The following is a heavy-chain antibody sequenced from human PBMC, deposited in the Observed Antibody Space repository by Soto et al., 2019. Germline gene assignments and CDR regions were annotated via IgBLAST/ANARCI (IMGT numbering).Heavy chain of an antibody. Sequence: GGSLRLSCTASGFTFGDYAMSWFRQAPGKGLEWVGFIRSKAYGGTTEYAASVRGRFTISRDDSKSIAYLQMNSLKTEDTAVYYCTTNYYGGYDNWFDPWGQGTLVTVSS. CDR2: IRSKAYGGTT. D-gene: IGHD3-10*01. CDR3: TTNYYGGYDNWFDP. CDR1: GFTFGDYA. J-gene: IGHJ5*02. V-gene: IGHV3-49*03.